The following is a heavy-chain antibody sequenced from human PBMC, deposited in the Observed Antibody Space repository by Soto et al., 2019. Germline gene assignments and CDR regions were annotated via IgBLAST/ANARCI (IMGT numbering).Heavy chain of an antibody. CDR1: GGSISSYY. Sequence: QVQLQESGPGLVKPSETLSLTCTVSGGSISSYYWSWIRQPPGKGLEWIGYIYYSGRTNYNPSLKSRVTISVDTSKNQFSLKLSSVTAADTAVYYCARVVVGARYYYGMDVWGQGTTVTVSS. CDR3: ARVVVGARYYYGMDV. D-gene: IGHD1-26*01. CDR2: IYYSGRT. J-gene: IGHJ6*02. V-gene: IGHV4-59*01.